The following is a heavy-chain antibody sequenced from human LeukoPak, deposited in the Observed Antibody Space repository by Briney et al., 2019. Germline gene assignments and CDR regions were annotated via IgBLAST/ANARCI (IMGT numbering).Heavy chain of an antibody. CDR3: AKSDDYYGSGRRWGDY. J-gene: IGHJ4*02. Sequence: PGGSLRLSCAASGFTFSSYAMSWVRQAPGKGLEWVSAISGSGGSTYYADSVKGRFTISRDNSKNTLYLQMNSLRAEDTAVYYCAKSDDYYGSGRRWGDYWGQGTLVTVSS. D-gene: IGHD3-10*01. CDR2: ISGSGGST. V-gene: IGHV3-23*01. CDR1: GFTFSSYA.